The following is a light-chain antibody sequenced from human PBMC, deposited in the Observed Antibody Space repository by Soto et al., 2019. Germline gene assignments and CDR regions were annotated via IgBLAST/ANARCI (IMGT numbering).Light chain of an antibody. CDR3: QQYNNWPRT. CDR1: QSVSSN. Sequence: IVITQSPATLSLSPGERATLSCRASQSVSSNLAWYQQKPGQAPRLLIYGASTRATGIPARFSGSGSGTECTITISSLKPEDCAVYYCQQYNNWPRTFGQGTKVDIK. V-gene: IGKV3-15*01. CDR2: GAS. J-gene: IGKJ1*01.